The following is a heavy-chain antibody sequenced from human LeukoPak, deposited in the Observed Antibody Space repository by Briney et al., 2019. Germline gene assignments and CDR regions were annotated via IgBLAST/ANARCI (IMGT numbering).Heavy chain of an antibody. V-gene: IGHV4-59*12. D-gene: IGHD1-26*01. Sequence: SETLSLTCSVSGGSISSYYWSWIRQPPGKGLEWIGYIYYSGSTNYNPSLKSRVTISVDTSKNQFSLKLSSVTAADTAVYYCAREGGSYPEYYFDYWGQGTLVTVSS. CDR3: AREGGSYPEYYFDY. CDR1: GGSISSYY. CDR2: IYYSGST. J-gene: IGHJ4*02.